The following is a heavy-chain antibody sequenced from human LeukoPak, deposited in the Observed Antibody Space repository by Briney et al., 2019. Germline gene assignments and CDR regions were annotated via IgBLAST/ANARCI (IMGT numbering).Heavy chain of an antibody. Sequence: ASVKVSCKASGYSFTTYAMNWVRQAPGQGLEWMGWINTNTGNPTYAQGLTGRFVFSLDTSVSTAYLQISSLKAEDTAVYYCAREVRAFDYWGQGTLVTVSS. V-gene: IGHV7-4-1*02. D-gene: IGHD4-11*01. CDR3: AREVRAFDY. CDR2: INTNTGNP. CDR1: GYSFTTYA. J-gene: IGHJ4*02.